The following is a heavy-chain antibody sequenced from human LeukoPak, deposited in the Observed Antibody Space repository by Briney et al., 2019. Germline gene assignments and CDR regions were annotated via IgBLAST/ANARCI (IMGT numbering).Heavy chain of an antibody. Sequence: GGSLRLSCAASGFTFGSYAMSWVRQAPGKGLEWVSVISGSGGTTDYADSVKGRFTISRDNSENTLYLQMNSLRAEDTAVYYCAKDIRVYIVVAGTDWGQGTLVTVSS. V-gene: IGHV3-23*01. CDR1: GFTFGSYA. J-gene: IGHJ4*02. CDR3: AKDIRVYIVVAGTD. D-gene: IGHD6-19*01. CDR2: ISGSGGTT.